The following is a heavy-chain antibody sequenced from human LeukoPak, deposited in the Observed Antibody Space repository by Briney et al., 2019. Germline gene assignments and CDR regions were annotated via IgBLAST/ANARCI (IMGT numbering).Heavy chain of an antibody. CDR1: GFTFGDYA. CDR3: TRVSLVAASVFFDY. V-gene: IGHV3-49*04. Sequence: GGSLRLSCTASGFTFGDYAMSWVRQAPGKGLEWVSFIRSKAYGGTTEYAASVKGRFTISRDDSKSIAYLQMNSLKTEDTAVYYCTRVSLVAASVFFDYWGQGTRVTVSS. D-gene: IGHD2-15*01. CDR2: IRSKAYGGTT. J-gene: IGHJ4*02.